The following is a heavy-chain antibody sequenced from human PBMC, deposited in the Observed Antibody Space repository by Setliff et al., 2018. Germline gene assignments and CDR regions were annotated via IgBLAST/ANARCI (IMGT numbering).Heavy chain of an antibody. V-gene: IGHV4-39*07. CDR1: GGSINSGSYY. CDR3: ARDVRVASSSWFKSAFDI. CDR2: IYYSGST. D-gene: IGHD6-13*01. J-gene: IGHJ3*02. Sequence: SETLSLTCTVSGGSINSGSYYWSWIRQPPGKGLEWIGSIYYSGSTYYNPSLKSRVTISVDTSKNQFSLKLSSVTAADTAVYYCARDVRVASSSWFKSAFDIWGQGTMVTVSS.